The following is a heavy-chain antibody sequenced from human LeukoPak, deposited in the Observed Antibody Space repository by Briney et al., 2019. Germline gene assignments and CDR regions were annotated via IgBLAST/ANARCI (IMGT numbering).Heavy chain of an antibody. CDR3: VKPFTQTPYAIGWYTCDS. Sequence: GSLRLSCAASGFTFSTYAMTWARQAPGKGLEWVSGVSSSGAATYYADSVKGRFTISRDNSRSTLYLHMNSLRADDTAVYYCVKPFTQTPYAIGWYTCDSWGQGTLVTVSS. D-gene: IGHD6-19*01. CDR1: GFTFSTYA. CDR2: VSSSGAAT. V-gene: IGHV3-23*01. J-gene: IGHJ4*02.